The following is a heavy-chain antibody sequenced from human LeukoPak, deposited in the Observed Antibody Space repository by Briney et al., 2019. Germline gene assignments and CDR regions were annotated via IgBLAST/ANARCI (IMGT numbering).Heavy chain of an antibody. D-gene: IGHD6-19*01. Sequence: PGGSLRLSCAASGFTFSSYAMHWVRQAPGKGLEWVAVISYDGSNKYYADSVKGRFTISRDNSKNTLYLQMNSLRAEDTAMYYCARGEVAVAGLDYWGQGTLVTVSS. V-gene: IGHV3-30-3*01. CDR1: GFTFSSYA. CDR2: ISYDGSNK. J-gene: IGHJ4*02. CDR3: ARGEVAVAGLDY.